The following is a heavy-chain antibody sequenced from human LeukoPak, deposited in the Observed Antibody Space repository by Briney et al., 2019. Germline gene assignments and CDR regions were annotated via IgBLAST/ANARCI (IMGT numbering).Heavy chain of an antibody. CDR2: INPNSGGT. CDR3: ARELVVAGTVGAFDI. Sequence: ASVKVSCKASGYTFTGYYMHWVRQAPGQGLEWMGWINPNSGGTNHAQKFQGRVTMTRDTSISTAYMELSRLRSDDTAVYYCARELVVAGTVGAFDIWGQGTMVTVSS. CDR1: GYTFTGYY. V-gene: IGHV1-2*02. D-gene: IGHD6-19*01. J-gene: IGHJ3*02.